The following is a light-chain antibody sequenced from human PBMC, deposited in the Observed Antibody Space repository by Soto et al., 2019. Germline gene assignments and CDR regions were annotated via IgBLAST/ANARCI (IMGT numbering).Light chain of an antibody. CDR3: QQFRNWPWT. J-gene: IGKJ1*01. Sequence: EIGLTQSPATLSLSPGGRATLSCRASQSVSLSLAWYQQKPGQAPRLLIYDASKRASGFPARFSGSGSGTDFTLTISSLQSEDFAVYYCQQFRNWPWTFGQGTKVDI. V-gene: IGKV3-11*01. CDR1: QSVSLS. CDR2: DAS.